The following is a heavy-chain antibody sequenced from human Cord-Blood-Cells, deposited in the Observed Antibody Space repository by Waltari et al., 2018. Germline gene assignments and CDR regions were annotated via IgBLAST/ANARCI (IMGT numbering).Heavy chain of an antibody. Sequence: EVQLLESGGGLVQPGGSLRLSCAASGFTFSSYAITRVRQAPGKGLEWVSAISGSGGSTYYADSVKGRFTSSRDNSKNTLYLQMNSLRAEDTAVYYCAKVSVVPAAIGDFDYWGQGTLVTVSS. CDR2: ISGSGGST. V-gene: IGHV3-23*01. D-gene: IGHD2-2*02. J-gene: IGHJ4*02. CDR1: GFTFSSYA. CDR3: AKVSVVPAAIGDFDY.